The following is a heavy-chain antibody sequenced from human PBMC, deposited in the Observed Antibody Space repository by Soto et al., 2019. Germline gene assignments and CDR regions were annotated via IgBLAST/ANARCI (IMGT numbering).Heavy chain of an antibody. CDR1: GGTFSSYT. V-gene: IGHV1-69*02. D-gene: IGHD1-26*01. CDR3: AGVGNELLEDYWFDP. Sequence: QVQLVQSGAEVKKPGSSVKVSCKASGGTFSSYTISWVRQAPGQGLEWMGRIIPILGIANYAQKFQGRVTIPADKPRSTAYMGLTSLLSGDTAVHYCAGVGNELLEDYWFDPWGQGTLV. CDR2: IIPILGIA. J-gene: IGHJ5*02.